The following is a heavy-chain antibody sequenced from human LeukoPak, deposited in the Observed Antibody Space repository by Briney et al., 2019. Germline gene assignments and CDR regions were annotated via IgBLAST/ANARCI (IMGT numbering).Heavy chain of an antibody. D-gene: IGHD6-19*01. J-gene: IGHJ4*02. CDR1: GFTFSGHG. CDR3: AREDSSGWFSAY. V-gene: IGHV3-33*01. CDR2: IWHDGSKQ. Sequence: GRSLRLSCAASGFTFSGHGMHWIRQAPGKGLEWVAVIWHDGSKQLYADSVKGRFSISRDDSTSTLYLQMNSLRAEDTAVYYCAREDSSGWFSAYWGQGTLVTVFS.